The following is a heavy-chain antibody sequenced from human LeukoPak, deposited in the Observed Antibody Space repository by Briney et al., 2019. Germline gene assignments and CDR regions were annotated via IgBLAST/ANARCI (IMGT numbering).Heavy chain of an antibody. V-gene: IGHV3-74*01. CDR1: GFTFSDYW. CDR3: TRDRRYGGMDV. CDR2: IDSDGSDT. Sequence: GGSLRLSCAASGFTFSDYWLHWVRQAPGKGLVWVSRIDSDGSDTSYADSVKGRFTISRGNAENTLYLQINSLRADDTAVYYCTRDRRYGGMDVWGQGTTVTVSS. D-gene: IGHD1-1*01. J-gene: IGHJ6*02.